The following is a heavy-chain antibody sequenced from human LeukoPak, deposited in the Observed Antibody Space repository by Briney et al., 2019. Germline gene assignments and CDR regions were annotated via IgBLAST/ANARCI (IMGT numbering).Heavy chain of an antibody. CDR3: AKDGGEYSSGWYGGYYFDY. J-gene: IGHJ4*02. CDR2: ISWDGGST. CDR1: GFTFDDYT. V-gene: IGHV3-43*01. Sequence: PGGSLRLSCAASGFTFDDYTMHWVRQAPGKGLEWVSLISWDGGSTYYADSVKGRFTISRDNSKNSLYLQMNSLRTEDTALYYCAKDGGEYSSGWYGGYYFDYWGLGTLVTVSS. D-gene: IGHD6-19*01.